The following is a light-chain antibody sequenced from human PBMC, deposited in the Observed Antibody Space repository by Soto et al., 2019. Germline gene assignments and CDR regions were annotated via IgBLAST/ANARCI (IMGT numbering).Light chain of an antibody. CDR3: QSYDSRLSGYVV. CDR2: GNI. V-gene: IGLV1-40*01. CDR1: GSNIGAGYD. J-gene: IGLJ2*01. Sequence: QSVLTQPPSVSAAPGQTVTISCTGSGSNIGAGYDVHWYQHLPGRAPKLLIYGNIIRPSGVPDRFSASKSGTSASLAITGLQAEAEGDYSCQSYDSRLSGYVVFGGGTKVTVL.